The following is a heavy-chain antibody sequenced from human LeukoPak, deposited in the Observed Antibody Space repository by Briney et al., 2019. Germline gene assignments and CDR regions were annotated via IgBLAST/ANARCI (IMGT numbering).Heavy chain of an antibody. J-gene: IGHJ3*02. D-gene: IGHD2-2*02. V-gene: IGHV4-34*01. CDR3: ARLNAGRYCSSTSCYRGRRSAFDI. Sequence: SETLSLTCAVYGGSFSGYYWSWIRQPPGKGLEWIGEINHSGSTNYNPSLKSRVTISVDTSKNQFSLKLSSVTAADTAVYYCARLNAGRYCSSTSCYRGRRSAFDIWGQGTMVTVSS. CDR1: GGSFSGYY. CDR2: INHSGST.